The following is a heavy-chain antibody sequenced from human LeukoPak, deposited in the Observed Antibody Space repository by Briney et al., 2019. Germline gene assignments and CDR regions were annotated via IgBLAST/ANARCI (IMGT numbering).Heavy chain of an antibody. CDR2: ISTIRSYT. CDR3: ARALGDYVWGSYRTAEYFQH. J-gene: IGHJ1*01. Sequence: GGSLRLSCAPSGFTFSSYSMNWDRQAQGNWLEWVSSISTIRSYTYYTDSVKGRFTISRDNAKNSVYLQMNSLRAEDTAVYYCARALGDYVWGSYRTAEYFQHWGQGTLVTVSS. CDR1: GFTFSSYS. D-gene: IGHD3-16*02. V-gene: IGHV3-21*01.